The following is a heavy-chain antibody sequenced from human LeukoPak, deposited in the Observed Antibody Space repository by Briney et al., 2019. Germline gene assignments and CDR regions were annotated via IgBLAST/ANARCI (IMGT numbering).Heavy chain of an antibody. V-gene: IGHV3-15*01. CDR3: TTVYSSGWYYYYFDY. Sequence: GGSLRLSCAASGFTFSNAWMNWVRQAPGKGLEWVGRIKSKTDGGTTDYAAPVKGRSTISRDDSKNTLYLQMNSLKTEDTAVYYCTTVYSSGWYYYYFDYWGQGTLVTVSS. D-gene: IGHD6-19*01. J-gene: IGHJ4*02. CDR2: IKSKTDGGTT. CDR1: GFTFSNAW.